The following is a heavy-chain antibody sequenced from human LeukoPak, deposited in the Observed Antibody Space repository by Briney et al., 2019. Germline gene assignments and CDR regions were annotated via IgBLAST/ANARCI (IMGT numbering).Heavy chain of an antibody. Sequence: PGRSLRLSCAASGFTFDDYAMHWVRQAPGKGLGWVSGISWNSGSIGYADSVKGRFTISRDNAKNSLYLQMNSLRAEDTALYYCATDGDATGYWGQGTLVTVSS. V-gene: IGHV3-9*01. J-gene: IGHJ4*02. CDR2: ISWNSGSI. CDR1: GFTFDDYA. D-gene: IGHD4-17*01. CDR3: ATDGDATGY.